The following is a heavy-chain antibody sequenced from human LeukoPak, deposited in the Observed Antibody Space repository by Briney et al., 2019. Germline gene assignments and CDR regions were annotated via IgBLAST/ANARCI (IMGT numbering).Heavy chain of an antibody. Sequence: GGSLRLSCAASGFSFSAYWMTCVRQAPGTGLEWVANINPAGTETYYVDPVKGRFTISRDNAKNLLYLQMNRLRAEDTAVYYCARFGYVAAVDLWGQGTLVTVSS. V-gene: IGHV3-7*01. J-gene: IGHJ4*02. CDR2: INPAGTET. CDR3: ARFGYVAAVDL. CDR1: GFSFSAYW. D-gene: IGHD2-15*01.